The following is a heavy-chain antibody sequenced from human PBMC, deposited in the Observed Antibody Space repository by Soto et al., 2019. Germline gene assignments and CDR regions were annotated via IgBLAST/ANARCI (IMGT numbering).Heavy chain of an antibody. CDR1: GFTFSNYG. V-gene: IGHV3-33*01. CDR3: ARDDIPGRAVAIYGMDI. D-gene: IGHD6-19*01. CDR2: IWYDGSNE. Sequence: GGSLRLSCAASGFTFSNYGMHRVRQAPGKGLEWVAVIWYDGSNEYYADSVKGRFTISRDNSKNTLYLQMNGLRAEDTAVYYCARDDIPGRAVAIYGMDIWGQGTTVTSP. J-gene: IGHJ6*02.